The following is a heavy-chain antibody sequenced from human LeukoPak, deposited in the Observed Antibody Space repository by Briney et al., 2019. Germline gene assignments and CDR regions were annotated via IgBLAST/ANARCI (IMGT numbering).Heavy chain of an antibody. J-gene: IGHJ2*01. D-gene: IGHD4-17*01. V-gene: IGHV4-31*03. Sequence: SETLPQTCPFTVCSHRSRQYYGGWVRQPPGKGLEWIGYIYYSGSTYYNPSLKSRVTISVDTSKNQFSLKLSSVTAADTAVYYCARDTGYGDYDTGYFDLWGRGTLVTVSS. CDR1: VCSHRSRQYY. CDR3: ARDTGYGDYDTGYFDL. CDR2: IYYSGST.